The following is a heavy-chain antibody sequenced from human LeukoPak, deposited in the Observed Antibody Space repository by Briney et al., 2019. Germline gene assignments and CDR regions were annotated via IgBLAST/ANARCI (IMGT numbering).Heavy chain of an antibody. CDR2: ISYDGSNK. CDR1: GFTFSSYG. J-gene: IGHJ4*02. D-gene: IGHD3-3*01. Sequence: GGSLRLSCAASGFTFSSYGMHWVRQAPGKGLEWVAVISYDGSNKYYADSVKGRFTISRDNSKNTLYLQMNRLRAEDTAVYYCAKAYYDFWSGSSPVDYWGQGTLVTVSS. V-gene: IGHV3-30*18. CDR3: AKAYYDFWSGSSPVDY.